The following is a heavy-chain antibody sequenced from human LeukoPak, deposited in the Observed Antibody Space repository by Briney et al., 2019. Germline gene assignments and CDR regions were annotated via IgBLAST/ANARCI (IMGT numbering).Heavy chain of an antibody. Sequence: TGGSLRLSCAASGFTFSSYTMSWIRQAPGKGLEWVLYISTSGSTIYYADSVKGRFTISRDNAKNSLYLQMNSLRAEDTAVYYCAHLGGMVIQNWGQGTLVTVSS. CDR3: AHLGGMVIQN. J-gene: IGHJ1*01. V-gene: IGHV3-48*04. CDR2: ISTSGSTI. CDR1: GFTFSSYT. D-gene: IGHD3-16*01.